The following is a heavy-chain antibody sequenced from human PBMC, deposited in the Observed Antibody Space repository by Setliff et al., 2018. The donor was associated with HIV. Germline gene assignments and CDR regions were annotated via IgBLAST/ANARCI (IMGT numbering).Heavy chain of an antibody. D-gene: IGHD3-10*01. CDR3: ATPPIAGVRGYPQGWYFDL. V-gene: IGHV4-38-2*02. Sequence: LSLTCTVSGYSISSDYYWGWIRQPPGKGLEWIGSIYHTGSTYYNPSLKSRVTISVDASKNQFSLKLTSVTAADTAVYYCATPPIAGVRGYPQGWYFDLWGRGPLVTVSS. J-gene: IGHJ2*01. CDR2: IYHTGST. CDR1: GYSISSDYY.